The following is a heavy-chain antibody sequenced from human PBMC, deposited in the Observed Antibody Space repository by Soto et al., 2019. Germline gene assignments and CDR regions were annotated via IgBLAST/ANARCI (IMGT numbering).Heavy chain of an antibody. CDR2: ISSSSSYI. D-gene: IGHD3-10*01. Sequence: EVQLVESGGGLVKPGGSLRLSCAASGFTFSSYSMNWVRQAPGKGLEWVSSISSSSSYIYYADSVKGRFTISRDNAKNSLYLQMNSLRAEDTAVYYCARDSNITMVRGVLLKGYYYYYGMDVWGQGTTVTVSS. V-gene: IGHV3-21*01. CDR3: ARDSNITMVRGVLLKGYYYYYGMDV. J-gene: IGHJ6*02. CDR1: GFTFSSYS.